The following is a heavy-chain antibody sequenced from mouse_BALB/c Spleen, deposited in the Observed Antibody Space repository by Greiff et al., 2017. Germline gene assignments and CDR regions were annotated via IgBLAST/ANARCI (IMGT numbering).Heavy chain of an antibody. J-gene: IGHJ4*01. Sequence: EVQRVESGPELVKPGASVKISCKASGYTFTDYNMHWVKQSHGKSLEWIGYIYPYNGGTGYNQKFKSKATLTVDNSSSTAYMELRSLTSEDSAVYYCAREDGYYGYAMDYWGQGTSVTVSS. CDR3: AREDGYYGYAMDY. V-gene: IGHV1S29*02. CDR1: GYTFTDYN. D-gene: IGHD2-3*01. CDR2: IYPYNGGT.